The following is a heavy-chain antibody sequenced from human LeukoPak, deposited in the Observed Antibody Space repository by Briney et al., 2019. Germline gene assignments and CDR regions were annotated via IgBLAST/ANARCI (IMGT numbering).Heavy chain of an antibody. D-gene: IGHD6-6*01. CDR3: AGGEYSSSTDY. J-gene: IGHJ4*02. V-gene: IGHV3-48*04. Sequence: GGSLLLSCAASGFTFDIYGMNWIRPAPGKGLEWVSHISSGSSPKYYADSVKGRFTISRDNAKNSLYLQMNSLRAEDTAVYSCAGGEYSSSTDYWGQGTLVTVSS. CDR2: ISSGSSPK. CDR1: GFTFDIYG.